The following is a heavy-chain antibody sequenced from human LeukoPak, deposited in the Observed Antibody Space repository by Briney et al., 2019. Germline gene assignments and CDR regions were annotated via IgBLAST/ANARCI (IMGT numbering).Heavy chain of an antibody. CDR2: IYPGGSDT. V-gene: IGHV5-51*01. D-gene: IGHD5-12*01. Sequence: GESLKISCKGSGYHFTSYWIAWVRQMPGKGLEWMGIIYPGGSDTRYGPPFEGQVTLSVDKSTNTAYLQWNSLKASDTATYCARHGPRSANTDYLDYWGQGSLVTVSS. CDR3: ARHGPRSANTDYLDY. CDR1: GYHFTSYW. J-gene: IGHJ4*02.